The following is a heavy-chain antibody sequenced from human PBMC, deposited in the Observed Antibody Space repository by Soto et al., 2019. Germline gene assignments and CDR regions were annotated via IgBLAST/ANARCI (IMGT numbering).Heavy chain of an antibody. CDR3: ATLRALTYCSSTSCYAGPDDY. V-gene: IGHV3-23*01. CDR2: ISGSGGST. Sequence: PGGSLRLCWAASGFTFGSYAMSWVRQAPGKGLEWVSAISGSGGSTYYADSVKGRFTISRDNSKNTLYLQMNSLRAEDTAVYYCATLRALTYCSSTSCYAGPDDYWGQGTLVTVSS. CDR1: GFTFGSYA. J-gene: IGHJ4*02. D-gene: IGHD2-2*01.